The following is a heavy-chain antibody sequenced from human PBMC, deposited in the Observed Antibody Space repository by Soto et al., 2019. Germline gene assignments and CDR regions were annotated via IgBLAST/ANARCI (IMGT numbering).Heavy chain of an antibody. CDR3: ARGRLISLYYFAY. J-gene: IGHJ4*02. CDR2: IGTAGDT. D-gene: IGHD2-15*01. Sequence: GSLTLSFAASLFTFSNYDMHCVRQVTGKGLEWVSTIGTAGDTYYPGSVKCRFTISRENAKNSLYLQMNSLRAEDTAVYYCARGRLISLYYFAYWGQGTLVTVSS. V-gene: IGHV3-13*01. CDR1: LFTFSNYD.